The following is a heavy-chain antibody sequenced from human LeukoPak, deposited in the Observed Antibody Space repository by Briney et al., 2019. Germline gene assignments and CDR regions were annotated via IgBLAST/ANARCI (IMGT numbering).Heavy chain of an antibody. CDR1: GFTVSTNH. V-gene: IGHV3-53*01. Sequence: GGSLTLSCAVSGFTVSTNHMTWVRQAPGKGLEWVSAINDVDTAYYADTVRGRVTISRDSAKNTLYLQMKSLRADDTAVYYCARDMVHSSGAFDSWGQGTLVTVSS. D-gene: IGHD3-22*01. CDR2: INDVDTA. CDR3: ARDMVHSSGAFDS. J-gene: IGHJ4*02.